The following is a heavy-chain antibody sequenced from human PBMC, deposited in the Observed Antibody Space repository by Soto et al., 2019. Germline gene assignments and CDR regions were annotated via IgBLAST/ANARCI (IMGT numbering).Heavy chain of an antibody. Sequence: ASVKVSCKASGYTFTGHYIHWVRQAPEQGPEWMGEIGPESGATRYAQKFQGRVTMTRDASITTVYMELKDLSPDDTAVYYCGRGRSGQIVVFYWGQGTPVTVSS. V-gene: IGHV1-2*02. J-gene: IGHJ4*02. CDR1: GYTFTGHY. CDR3: GRGRSGQIVVFY. D-gene: IGHD1-26*01. CDR2: IGPESGAT.